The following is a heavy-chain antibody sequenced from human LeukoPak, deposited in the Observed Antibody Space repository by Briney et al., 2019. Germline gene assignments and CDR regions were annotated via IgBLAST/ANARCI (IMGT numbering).Heavy chain of an antibody. V-gene: IGHV3-73*01. CDR3: TRHRSGSSSTNWFDP. CDR2: IRGKANSYAT. Sequence: GGSLRLPCAASGFTFSGSAMHWVRQASGKGLEWVGRIRGKANSYATAYAASVKGRFTISRDDSKNTAYLQMNSLKTEDTAVYYCTRHRSGSSSTNWFDPWGQGTLVTVSS. J-gene: IGHJ5*02. D-gene: IGHD1-26*01. CDR1: GFTFSGSA.